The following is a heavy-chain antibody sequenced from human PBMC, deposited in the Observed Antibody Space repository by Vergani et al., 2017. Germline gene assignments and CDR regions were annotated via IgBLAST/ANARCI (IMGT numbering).Heavy chain of an antibody. D-gene: IGHD3-16*01. CDR1: GFTFSSYG. CDR3: AKEAYDYVWGSFMDV. CDR2: IRYDGSNK. J-gene: IGHJ6*02. Sequence: QVQILQSGGGVVQPGGSLRLSCAASGFTFSSYGMHWVRQAPGKGLEWVAFIRYDGSNKYYADSVKGRFTISRDNSKNTLYLQMNSLRAEDTAVYYCAKEAYDYVWGSFMDVWGQGTTVTVSS. V-gene: IGHV3-30*02.